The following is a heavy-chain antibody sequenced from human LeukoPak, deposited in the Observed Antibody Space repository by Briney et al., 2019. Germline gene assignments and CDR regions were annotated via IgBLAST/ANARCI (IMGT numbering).Heavy chain of an antibody. Sequence: GESLKICCKGSGSSFTSHWIGWVRQMPGEVLEFMGISYPGDSDTRYSPSFQGHVTISADKSITTAYLQWSSLEASDTAMYYCARRSMGAAHYGFALDIWGQGTMVTVSS. CDR2: SYPGDSDT. V-gene: IGHV5-51*01. J-gene: IGHJ3*02. CDR1: GSSFTSHW. D-gene: IGHD1-26*01. CDR3: ARRSMGAAHYGFALDI.